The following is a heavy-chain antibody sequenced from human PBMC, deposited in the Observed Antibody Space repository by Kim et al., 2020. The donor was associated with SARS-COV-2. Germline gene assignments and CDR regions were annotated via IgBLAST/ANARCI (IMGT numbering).Heavy chain of an antibody. CDR1: GYSFTSYW. Sequence: GESLKISCKGSGYSFTSYWIGWVRQMPGKGLEWMGIIYPGDSDTRYSPSFQGQVTISADKSISTAYLQWSSLKASDTAMYYCAKVNYYGSGSSPYYYGMDVWGQGTTVTVSS. J-gene: IGHJ6*02. V-gene: IGHV5-51*01. CDR2: IYPGDSDT. CDR3: AKVNYYGSGSSPYYYGMDV. D-gene: IGHD3-10*01.